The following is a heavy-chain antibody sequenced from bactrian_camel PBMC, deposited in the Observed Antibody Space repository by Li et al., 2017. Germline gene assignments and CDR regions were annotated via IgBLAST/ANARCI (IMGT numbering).Heavy chain of an antibody. CDR1: GYTHSTDI. V-gene: IGHV3S40*01. CDR3: ASGYVCTVAGGIRN. Sequence: VQLVESGGGSVQAGGSLRLSCAASGYTHSTDIIAWFRQTPGKEREGVAVIYTTAENTYYADSVKGRFTISRDSAEKTVYLQMNSLNPEDTATYYCASGYVCTVAGGIRNWSQGTQVTVS. CDR2: IYTTAENT. J-gene: IGHJ4*01. D-gene: IGHD6*01.